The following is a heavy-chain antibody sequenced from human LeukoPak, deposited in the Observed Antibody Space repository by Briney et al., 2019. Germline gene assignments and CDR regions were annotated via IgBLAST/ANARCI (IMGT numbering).Heavy chain of an antibody. Sequence: SETLSLTCAVYGGSFSGYYWSWIRQPPGKGLEWIGEINHSGSTNYNPSLKSRVNISVDTSKNQFSLKLSSVTAADTAVYYCARWGKLLKYNWFDPWGQGTLVTVSS. J-gene: IGHJ5*02. V-gene: IGHV4-34*01. CDR3: ARWGKLLKYNWFDP. CDR2: INHSGST. CDR1: GGSFSGYY. D-gene: IGHD3-16*01.